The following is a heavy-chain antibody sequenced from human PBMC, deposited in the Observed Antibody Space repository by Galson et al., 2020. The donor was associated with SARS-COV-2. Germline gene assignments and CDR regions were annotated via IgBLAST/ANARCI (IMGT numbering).Heavy chain of an antibody. CDR3: ARQPVLLYFDWLFPYHNWFDP. Sequence: SETLSLTCTVSGGSISSSSYYWGWLRQPPGKGLEWIGSIYYSGSTYYNPSLKSRVTISVDTSKNQFSLKLSSVTAADTAVYYCARQPVLLYFDWLFPYHNWFDPWGQGTLVTVSS. CDR2: IYYSGST. CDR1: GGSISSSSYY. D-gene: IGHD3-9*01. V-gene: IGHV4-39*01. J-gene: IGHJ5*02.